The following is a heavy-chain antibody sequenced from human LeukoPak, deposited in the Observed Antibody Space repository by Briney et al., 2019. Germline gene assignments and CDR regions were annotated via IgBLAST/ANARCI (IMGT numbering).Heavy chain of an antibody. J-gene: IGHJ4*02. D-gene: IGHD5-18*01. CDR1: GFTFSSYS. V-gene: IGHV3-21*01. CDR2: ISSSSSYI. CDR3: ARDDVDTAMVIDY. Sequence: GGSLRLSRAASGFTFSSYSMNWVRQAPGKGLEWVSSISSSSSYIYYADSVKGRFTISRDNAKNSLYLQMNSLRAEDTAVYYCARDDVDTAMVIDYWGQGTLVTVSS.